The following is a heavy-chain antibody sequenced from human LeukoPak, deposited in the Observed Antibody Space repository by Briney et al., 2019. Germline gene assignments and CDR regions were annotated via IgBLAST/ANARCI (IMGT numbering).Heavy chain of an antibody. D-gene: IGHD6-13*01. CDR2: ISAYNGNT. Sequence: ASVKVSCKASGYTFTSYGISWLRQAPGQGLEWMGWISAYNGNTNYAQKLQGRVTMTTDTSTSTAYMELRSLRSDDTAVYYCAREIAAAEGSNWFDPWGQGTRVTVSS. CDR1: GYTFTSYG. CDR3: AREIAAAEGSNWFDP. V-gene: IGHV1-18*01. J-gene: IGHJ5*02.